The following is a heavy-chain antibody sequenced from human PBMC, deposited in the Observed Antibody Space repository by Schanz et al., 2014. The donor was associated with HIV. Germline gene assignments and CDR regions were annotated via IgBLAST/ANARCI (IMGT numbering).Heavy chain of an antibody. D-gene: IGHD3-22*01. J-gene: IGHJ6*02. CDR2: ISYDGRNK. CDR1: GFTFDSYG. V-gene: IGHV3-30*18. CDR3: AKDRNHYDSRYLGKGNYYYYYGMDV. Sequence: QVRLVESGGGVVRPGRSLRLSCAASGFTFDSYGMHWVRQAPGKGLEGGAVISYDGRNKYYADSVKGRFTISRDNSKNTLYLQVKSLRAEDTAMYYCAKDRNHYDSRYLGKGNYYYYYGMDVWGQGTTVTVSS.